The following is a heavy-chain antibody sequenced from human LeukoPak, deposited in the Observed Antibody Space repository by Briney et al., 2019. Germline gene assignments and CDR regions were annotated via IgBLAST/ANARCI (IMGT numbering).Heavy chain of an antibody. CDR3: ARAPPTRIGYCSSTSCYTWTGFDY. D-gene: IGHD2-2*02. Sequence: GESLKISCKGSGYSFTSYWIGWVRQMPGKGLEWMGIIYPGDSDTRYSPSFQGQVTISADKSISTAYLQWSSLKASDTAMYYCARAPPTRIGYCSSTSCYTWTGFDYWGQGTLVTVSS. CDR1: GYSFTSYW. J-gene: IGHJ4*02. V-gene: IGHV5-51*01. CDR2: IYPGDSDT.